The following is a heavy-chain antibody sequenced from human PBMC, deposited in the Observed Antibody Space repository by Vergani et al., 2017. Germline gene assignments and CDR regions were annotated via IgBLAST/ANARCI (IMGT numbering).Heavy chain of an antibody. J-gene: IGHJ4*02. CDR1: NDSVSNTFYY. Sequence: QVQLQESGPGLVKPSETLSLTCTVSNDSVSNTFYYWGWIRQTPGKGLEWIGSIYYSGSTYYNPSLESRVTMSVDTSKSQFSLKLSSVTAADTAVYFCAGRSGIVYDMFSGTQYFFDFWGQGTLVTVSS. CDR2: IYYSGST. V-gene: IGHV4-39*01. D-gene: IGHD3-9*01. CDR3: AGRSGIVYDMFSGTQYFFDF.